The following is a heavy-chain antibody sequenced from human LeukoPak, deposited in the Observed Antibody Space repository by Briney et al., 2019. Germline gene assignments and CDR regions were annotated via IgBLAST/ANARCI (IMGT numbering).Heavy chain of an antibody. J-gene: IGHJ4*02. Sequence: GGSLRLSCAASGFIFSSYSMNRVRQAPGKGLEWVSSISSSSSYICYADSVKGRFTISRDNAKNSLYLQMNSLRAEDTAVYYCARAELGYYYDSSGYLDYWGQGTLVTVSS. CDR3: ARAELGYYYDSSGYLDY. D-gene: IGHD3-22*01. CDR1: GFIFSSYS. CDR2: ISSSSSYI. V-gene: IGHV3-21*01.